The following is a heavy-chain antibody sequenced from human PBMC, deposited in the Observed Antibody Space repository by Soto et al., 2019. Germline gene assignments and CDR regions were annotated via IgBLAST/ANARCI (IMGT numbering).Heavy chain of an antibody. CDR1: GFTFTPYA. V-gene: IGHV3-23*01. CDR2: IGGSGGGT. Sequence: GGSLRLSCVASGFTFTPYAMTWVRQAPGKGLEWVSGIGGSGGGTYYADSVKGRFTISRDNSKNTVYLQMNSLRAEDTAVYYCAKETYSGRYSISADFWGQGTLVTVSS. D-gene: IGHD1-26*01. J-gene: IGHJ4*02. CDR3: AKETYSGRYSISADF.